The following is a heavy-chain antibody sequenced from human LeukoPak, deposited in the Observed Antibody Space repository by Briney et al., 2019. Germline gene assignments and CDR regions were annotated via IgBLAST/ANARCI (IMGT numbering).Heavy chain of an antibody. D-gene: IGHD6-19*01. CDR3: AADPYSSGWFFDY. CDR1: GFTFTSSA. J-gene: IGHJ4*02. CDR2: IVVGSGNT. V-gene: IGHV1-58*02. Sequence: SVKVSCKASGFTFTSSAMQWVRQARGQRLEWIGWIVVGSGNTNYAQKFQERVTITRDMSTSTAYMELSSLRSEDTAVYYCAADPYSSGWFFDYWGQGTLVTVSS.